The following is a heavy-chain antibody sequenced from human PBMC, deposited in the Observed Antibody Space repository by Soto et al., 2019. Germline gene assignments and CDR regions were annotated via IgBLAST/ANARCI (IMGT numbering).Heavy chain of an antibody. J-gene: IGHJ4*02. D-gene: IGHD5-18*01. CDR3: ARTPTNTAMVPD. CDR2: IYYSGST. CDR1: GGSISSYY. Sequence: SETLSLTCTVSGGSISSYYWSWIRQPPGKGLEWIGYIYYSGSTNYNRSLKSRVTISVDTSKNQFSLKLSSVTAADTAVYYCARTPTNTAMVPDWGQGTLVTVSS. V-gene: IGHV4-59*01.